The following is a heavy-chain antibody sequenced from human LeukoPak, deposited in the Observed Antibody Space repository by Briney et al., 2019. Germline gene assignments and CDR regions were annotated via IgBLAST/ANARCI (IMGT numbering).Heavy chain of an antibody. CDR1: GFTVSSNY. CDR3: AREGTMVRGVMAEDY. Sequence: GGSLRLSCAASGFTVSSNYMSWVRQAPGKGLEWVSVIYSGSNTYYADSVKGRFTTSRDNSKNTLYLQTNSLRAEDTAVYYCAREGTMVRGVMAEDYWGQGTPVTVSS. V-gene: IGHV3-53*01. D-gene: IGHD3-10*01. CDR2: IYSGSNT. J-gene: IGHJ4*02.